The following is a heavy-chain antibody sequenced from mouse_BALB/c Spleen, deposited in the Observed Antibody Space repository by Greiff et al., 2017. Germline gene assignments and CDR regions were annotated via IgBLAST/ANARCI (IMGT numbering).Heavy chain of an antibody. CDR2: ISSGGST. J-gene: IGHJ4*01. D-gene: IGHD2-4*01. V-gene: IGHV5-6-5*01. CDR1: GFTFSSYA. CDR3: ARFYYDYDGSGAYYAMDY. Sequence: EVNVVESGGGLVKPGGSLKLSCAASGFTFSSYAMSWVRQTPEKRLEWVASISSGGSTYYPDSVKGRFTISRDNARNIMYLQMSSLRSEDTAKYYCARFYYDYDGSGAYYAMDYWGQGTSVTVSS.